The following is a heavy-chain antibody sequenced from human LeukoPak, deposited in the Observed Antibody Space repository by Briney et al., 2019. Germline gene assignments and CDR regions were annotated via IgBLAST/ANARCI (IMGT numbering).Heavy chain of an antibody. CDR2: IYYSGST. D-gene: IGHD1-26*01. J-gene: IGHJ4*02. CDR1: GGSISSSSYY. Sequence: PSETLSLTCTVSGGSISSSSYYWGWIRQPPGKGLEWIGSIYYSGSTYYNPSLKSRVTISVDTSKNQFSLKLSSVTAADTAVYYCARLVGAAMGFDYWGQGTLVTVSS. CDR3: ARLVGAAMGFDY. V-gene: IGHV4-39*07.